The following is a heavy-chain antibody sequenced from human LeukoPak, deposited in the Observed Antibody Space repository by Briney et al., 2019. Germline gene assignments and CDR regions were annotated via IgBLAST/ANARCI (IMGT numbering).Heavy chain of an antibody. Sequence: GGSLRLSCAASGFTFSSYWMGWVRQAPGKGLEWVAKIKEDGSQKQYVDSLKGRFAISRDNAKNSLYLQTSSLRAEDTGVYYCARDRGGGSYDYWGQGTVVTVSS. V-gene: IGHV3-7*01. D-gene: IGHD1-26*01. CDR2: IKEDGSQK. J-gene: IGHJ4*02. CDR3: ARDRGGGSYDY. CDR1: GFTFSSYW.